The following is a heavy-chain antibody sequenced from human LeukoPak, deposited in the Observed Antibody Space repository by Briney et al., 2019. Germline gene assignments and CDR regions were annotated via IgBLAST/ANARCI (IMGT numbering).Heavy chain of an antibody. CDR1: GFTFSSYS. Sequence: QPGGSLRLSCAASGFTFSSYSMNWVRQAPGKGLEWVSYISSSSSTIYYADSVKGRFTISRDNAKDSLYLHMNSLRDEDTAVYYCARWAAGCAFDIWGQGTMVTVSS. CDR2: ISSSSSTI. V-gene: IGHV3-48*02. CDR3: ARWAAGCAFDI. J-gene: IGHJ3*02. D-gene: IGHD6-13*01.